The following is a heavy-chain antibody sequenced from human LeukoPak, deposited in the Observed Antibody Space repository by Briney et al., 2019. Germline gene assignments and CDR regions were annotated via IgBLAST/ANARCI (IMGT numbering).Heavy chain of an antibody. CDR2: ISAHNGNT. CDR1: GYNFTTYG. CDR3: SRDWSSDWCIFDF. Sequence: ASVTVSCKASGYNFTTYGITWVRQAPGQGLEWIGWISAHNGNTNYAQNLQGRVTMTTDTTTTTAYMELRSLRSDDTAVYYCSRDWSSDWCIFDFWGQGTLVTVSS. D-gene: IGHD6-19*01. J-gene: IGHJ4*02. V-gene: IGHV1-18*04.